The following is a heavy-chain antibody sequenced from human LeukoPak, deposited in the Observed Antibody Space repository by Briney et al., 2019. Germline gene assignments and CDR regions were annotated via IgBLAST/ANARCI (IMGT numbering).Heavy chain of an antibody. V-gene: IGHV3-30*18. D-gene: IGHD6-19*01. J-gene: IGHJ4*02. CDR2: ISNDGNNK. CDR1: GFPFSSYG. CDR3: AKGGGSSGRSYYFDY. Sequence: PGMSLRLSCAASGFPFSSYGMHWVRQAPGKGLEWVAAISNDGNNKFYADSVKSRFTISRDNPKNTMNLQMNSLRAEDTAVYYCAKGGGSSGRSYYFDYWGQGTLVTVSS.